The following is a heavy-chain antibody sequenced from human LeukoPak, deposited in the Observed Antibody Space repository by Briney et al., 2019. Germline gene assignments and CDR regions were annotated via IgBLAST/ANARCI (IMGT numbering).Heavy chain of an antibody. V-gene: IGHV5-51*01. Sequence: GESLEISCKASGYSFTSYWIGWVRQMPGKGLEWMGIIYPGDSDTRYSPSFQGQVTVSADKSISTAYLQWSSLKASHTAIYYCARHLDTGPRSGYFDYWGQGTLVTVSS. J-gene: IGHJ4*02. CDR3: ARHLDTGPRSGYFDY. CDR1: GYSFTSYW. D-gene: IGHD2-8*02. CDR2: IYPGDSDT.